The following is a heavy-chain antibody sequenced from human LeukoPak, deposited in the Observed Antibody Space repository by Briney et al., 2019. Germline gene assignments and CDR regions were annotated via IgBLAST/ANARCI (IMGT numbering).Heavy chain of an antibody. V-gene: IGHV1-2*02. CDR1: GYTFTGYY. D-gene: IGHD2-15*01. J-gene: IGHJ4*02. Sequence: ASVKVSCKASGYTFTGYYMHWVRQAPGQGLEWMGWINPNSGGTNYAQKFQGRVTMTRDTSISTACMELSRLRSDDTAVYYCARVAARESEDGYFDYWGQGTLVTVSS. CDR2: INPNSGGT. CDR3: ARVAARESEDGYFDY.